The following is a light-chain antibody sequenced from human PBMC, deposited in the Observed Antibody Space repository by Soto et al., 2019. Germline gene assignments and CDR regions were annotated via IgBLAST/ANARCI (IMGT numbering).Light chain of an antibody. CDR3: SSYKIFSTVI. Sequence: QSALTQPASVSGSPGQSITVSCTGTSNDIGAYNYVSWYQQHPGKAPKLMIYDVNTRPSGISNRFSGSKSANTASLTISGLQAADDDDDYCSSYKIFSTVIFGGGTQLTVL. CDR1: SNDIGAYNY. V-gene: IGLV2-14*03. CDR2: DVN. J-gene: IGLJ2*01.